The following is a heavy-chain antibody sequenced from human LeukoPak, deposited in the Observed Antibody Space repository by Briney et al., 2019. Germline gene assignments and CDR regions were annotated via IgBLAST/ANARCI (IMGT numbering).Heavy chain of an antibody. CDR2: ISYDGSNK. Sequence: HPGGSLRLSCAASGFTFTTYSMNWVRQAPGKGLEWVAVISYDGSNKYYADSVKGRFTISRDNSKNTLYLQMNSLRAEDTAVYYCAKDIAVAGTPTNPFDYWGQGTLVTVSS. D-gene: IGHD6-19*01. CDR1: GFTFTTYS. CDR3: AKDIAVAGTPTNPFDY. V-gene: IGHV3-30*18. J-gene: IGHJ4*02.